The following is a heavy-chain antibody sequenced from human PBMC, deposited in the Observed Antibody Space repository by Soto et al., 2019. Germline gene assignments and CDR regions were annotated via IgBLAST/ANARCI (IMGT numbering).Heavy chain of an antibody. V-gene: IGHV3-74*01. CDR2: MNEDGGTT. D-gene: IGHD3-10*01. CDR1: GFTFSSYR. J-gene: IGHJ6*02. CDR3: ASDLSGRADV. Sequence: GGSLRLSCAASGFTFSSYRMHRVRQAPGKGLVWVSRMNEDGGTTDYADSVKGRFTISRDNAKNTLYLQMNSLRVEDTAVYYCASDLSGRADVWGHGTTVTTSS.